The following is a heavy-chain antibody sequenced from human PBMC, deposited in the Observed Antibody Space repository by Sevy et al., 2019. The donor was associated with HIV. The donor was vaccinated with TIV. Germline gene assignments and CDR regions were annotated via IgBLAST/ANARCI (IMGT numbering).Heavy chain of an antibody. V-gene: IGHV4-59*13. J-gene: IGHJ6*02. CDR1: GGSISSYC. D-gene: IGHD6-19*01. CDR2: IYYSGST. Sequence: SETLSLTCTVSGGSISSYCWSWIRQPPGKGLEWIGYIYYSGSTNYNPSLKSRVTISVDTSKNQFSLKLSSVTAADTAVYYCARDREWLAEDYGMDVWGQGTTVTVSS. CDR3: ARDREWLAEDYGMDV.